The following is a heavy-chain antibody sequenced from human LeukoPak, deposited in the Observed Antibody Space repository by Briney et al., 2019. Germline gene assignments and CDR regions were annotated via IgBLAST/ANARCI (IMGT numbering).Heavy chain of an antibody. CDR1: GFTLSSYW. CDR2: IKQDGSEK. CDR3: ARDWPPNWFDP. J-gene: IGHJ5*02. V-gene: IGHV3-7*04. Sequence: QPGGSPRLSCAASGFTLSSYWMSWVRQAPGKGLEWVANIKQDGSEKYYVDSVKGRFTISRDNAKNSLYLQVNSLRAEDTAVYYCARDWPPNWFDPWGQGTLVTVSS.